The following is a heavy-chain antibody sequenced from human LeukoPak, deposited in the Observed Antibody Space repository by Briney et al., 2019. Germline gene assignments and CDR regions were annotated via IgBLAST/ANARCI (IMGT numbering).Heavy chain of an antibody. D-gene: IGHD1-26*01. V-gene: IGHV3-33*01. CDR3: ARARGAYPNENWLDP. CDR2: IWFDGSQQ. CDR1: GYTFSNHG. Sequence: PGGSLRLSCATSGYTFSNHGMHWVRQAPGKGLEWVAVIWFDGSQQYYADSVRGRFTISRDSSKNTEYLQMNGLRAEDTAVYYCARARGAYPNENWLDPWGQGTLVTVSS. J-gene: IGHJ5*02.